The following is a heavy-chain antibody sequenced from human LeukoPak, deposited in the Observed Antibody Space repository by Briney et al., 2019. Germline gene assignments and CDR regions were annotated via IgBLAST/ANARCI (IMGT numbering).Heavy chain of an antibody. CDR1: GYSFTSYW. CDR3: ARRGTYGDYTDYYVDV. Sequence: GESLKISCKGSGYSFTSYWIGWVRQMPGKGLEWMGIIYPGDSDIRYSPSFQGQVTISADKSISTAYLQWSSLKASDTAMYYCARRGTYGDYTDYYVDVWGKGTTVTVSS. D-gene: IGHD4-17*01. V-gene: IGHV5-51*01. J-gene: IGHJ6*03. CDR2: IYPGDSDI.